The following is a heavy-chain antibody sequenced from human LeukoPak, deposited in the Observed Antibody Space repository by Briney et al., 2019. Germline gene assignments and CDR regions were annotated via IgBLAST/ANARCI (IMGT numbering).Heavy chain of an antibody. D-gene: IGHD2-21*01. V-gene: IGHV3-48*01. CDR1: ISTFSTYS. J-gene: IGHJ3*02. CDR3: ARLYSDAFDI. Sequence: GGSLRLSCAASISTFSTYSMNWVRQAPGKGLEWISYITSSSSNIYYADSVKGRFTISRDNAKKSLYLQMNNLRAEDTAVYYCARLYSDAFDIWGQGTMLTVSS. CDR2: ITSSSSNI.